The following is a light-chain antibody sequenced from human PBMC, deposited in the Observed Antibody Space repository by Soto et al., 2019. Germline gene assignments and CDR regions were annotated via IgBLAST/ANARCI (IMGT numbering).Light chain of an antibody. V-gene: IGLV2-11*01. CDR3: SSFTTSRFYV. CDR2: EVN. Sequence: QSVLTQPRSVSGSPGQSVAISCTGTSRDIEAYDYVSWYQQHPGKAPKLIISEVNKRPSGVSYRFSGSKSGLTASLTISGLQAEDEADYYCSSFTTSRFYVFGPGTKVTVL. CDR1: SRDIEAYDY. J-gene: IGLJ1*01.